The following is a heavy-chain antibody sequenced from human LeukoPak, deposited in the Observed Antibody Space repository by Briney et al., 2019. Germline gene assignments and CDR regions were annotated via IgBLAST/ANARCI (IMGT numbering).Heavy chain of an antibody. CDR3: ARAGGKQYFDY. Sequence: SETLSLTCTVSGGSISSYYWSWIRQPPGKGLEWFGYIYYSGSTNYNPSLKSRVTISVDTSKNQFSLKLSSVTAADTAVYYCARAGGKQYFDYWGQGTLVTVSS. D-gene: IGHD1-26*01. V-gene: IGHV4-59*01. J-gene: IGHJ4*02. CDR1: GGSISSYY. CDR2: IYYSGST.